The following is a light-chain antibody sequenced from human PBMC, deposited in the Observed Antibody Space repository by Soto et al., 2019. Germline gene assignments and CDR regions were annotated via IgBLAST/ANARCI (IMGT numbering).Light chain of an antibody. CDR1: SSDVGGYNY. V-gene: IGLV2-14*01. CDR3: SSYTSSNTLI. CDR2: EVT. J-gene: IGLJ2*01. Sequence: QSALTQPASVSGSPGQSITISCTGTSSDVGGYNYVSWYQQYPGKAPKVMIYEVTNRPSGVSNRFSGSKSGNTASLTTSGLQAEDEADYYCSSYTSSNTLIFGGGTQLTVL.